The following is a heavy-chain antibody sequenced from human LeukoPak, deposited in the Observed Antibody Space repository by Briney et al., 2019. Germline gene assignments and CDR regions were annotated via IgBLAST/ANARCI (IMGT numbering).Heavy chain of an antibody. CDR2: ISTSSSTI. V-gene: IGHV3-48*02. J-gene: IGHJ6*02. Sequence: GGSLRLSCAASGFTFSSYVMSWVRQAPGKGLEWVSYISTSSSTIYYADSVKGRFTISRDNAKNSLYLQMNSLRDEDTAVYYCARRQPSNNYYGMDVWGQGTTVTVSS. D-gene: IGHD6-13*01. CDR3: ARRQPSNNYYGMDV. CDR1: GFTFSSYV.